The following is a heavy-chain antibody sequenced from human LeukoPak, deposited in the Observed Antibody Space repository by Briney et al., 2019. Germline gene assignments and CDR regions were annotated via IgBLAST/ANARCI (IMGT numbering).Heavy chain of an antibody. Sequence: SETLSLTCTVSGGSIRSSTYYWGWIRQPSGKGLEWIGNIYYTGRTSYNPSLKSRVTISVDTSKNQLSLKLSSVTAADTAVFYCARVLYSNNSGVTTDYFDYWGQGTLVTVSS. CDR3: ARVLYSNNSGVTTDYFDY. CDR2: IYYTGRT. V-gene: IGHV4-39*07. CDR1: GGSIRSSTYY. D-gene: IGHD4-11*01. J-gene: IGHJ4*02.